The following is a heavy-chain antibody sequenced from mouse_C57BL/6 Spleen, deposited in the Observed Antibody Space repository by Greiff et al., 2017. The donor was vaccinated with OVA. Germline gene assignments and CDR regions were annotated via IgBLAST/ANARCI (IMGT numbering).Heavy chain of an antibody. CDR3: ARQSAYGSSCGY. D-gene: IGHD1-1*01. Sequence: QVQLQQSGAELVKPGASVKISCKASGYAFSSYWMNWVKQRPGKGLEWIGQIYPGDGDTNYNGKFKGKATLTADTSSSTDYMQLSSLTSDDSAVYFCARQSAYGSSCGYWGQGTTLTVSS. CDR2: IYPGDGDT. J-gene: IGHJ2*01. V-gene: IGHV1-80*01. CDR1: GYAFSSYW.